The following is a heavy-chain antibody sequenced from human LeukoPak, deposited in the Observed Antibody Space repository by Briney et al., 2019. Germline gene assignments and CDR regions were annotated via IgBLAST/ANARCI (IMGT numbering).Heavy chain of an antibody. CDR3: AKESCSSTSCYIFDY. J-gene: IGHJ4*02. D-gene: IGHD2-2*02. CDR1: GFTFSSYA. V-gene: IGHV3-23*01. CDR2: ISGSGGST. Sequence: GSLRLSCAASGFTFSSYAMSWVRQAPGKGLEWVSAISGSGGSTYYADSVKGRFTISRDNSKNTLYLQMNGLRAEDTAVYYCAKESCSSTSCYIFDYWGQGTLVTVSS.